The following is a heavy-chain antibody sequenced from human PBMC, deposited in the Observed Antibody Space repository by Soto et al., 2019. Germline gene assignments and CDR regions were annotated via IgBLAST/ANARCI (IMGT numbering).Heavy chain of an antibody. CDR3: AGEKVGTTGIDF. D-gene: IGHD1-26*01. J-gene: IGHJ4*02. V-gene: IGHV1-8*01. CDR2: MNPNSGNT. Sequence: QAQLVQSGAEVKKPGASVKVSCKASGYTFTGYDITWVRQATGQGLEWMGWMNPNSGNTGYSQNFQGRVTMTRDTSITTAYMELTSLRDDGSAVYYCAGEKVGTTGIDFWGQGTLVTVSS. CDR1: GYTFTGYD.